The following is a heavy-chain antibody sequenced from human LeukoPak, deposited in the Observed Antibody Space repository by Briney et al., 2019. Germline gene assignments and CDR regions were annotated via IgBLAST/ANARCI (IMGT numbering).Heavy chain of an antibody. CDR2: IIPIFGTA. CDR1: GGTFSSYA. CDR3: ARVRYYYDSSGYPDRIFDY. Sequence: GASVKVSCKASGGTFSSYAISWVRQAPGQGLEWMGGIIPIFGTANYAQKFQGRVTITADESTSTAYMELSSLRSEDTAVYYCARVRYYYDSSGYPDRIFDYWGQGTLVTVSS. D-gene: IGHD3-22*01. V-gene: IGHV1-69*13. J-gene: IGHJ4*02.